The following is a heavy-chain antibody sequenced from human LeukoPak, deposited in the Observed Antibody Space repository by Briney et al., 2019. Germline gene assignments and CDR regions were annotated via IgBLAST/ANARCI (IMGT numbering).Heavy chain of an antibody. D-gene: IGHD3-3*01. J-gene: IGHJ4*02. V-gene: IGHV1-69*04. CDR3: ASVLRFLEWLLY. Sequence: SVKVSCKASGGTFSSYAISWVRQAPGQGLEWMGRIIPILGIANYAQKFQGRVTFTADKSTSTAYMELSSLRSEDTAVYYCASVLRFLEWLLYWGQGTLVTVSS. CDR1: GGTFSSYA. CDR2: IIPILGIA.